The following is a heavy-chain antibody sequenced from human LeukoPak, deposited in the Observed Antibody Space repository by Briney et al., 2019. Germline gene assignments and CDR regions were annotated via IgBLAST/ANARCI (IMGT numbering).Heavy chain of an antibody. CDR1: GFSVSNHY. J-gene: IGHJ5*02. D-gene: IGHD5-24*01. Sequence: GGSLRLSCAASGFSVSNHYMAWVRQAPGRRLEWVSFIWADGTTFYTDSVRGRLTVSRDQFKNTLYLQMSSLRPDDTALYYCARDGAGIESWVELDPWGQGTQVTVSA. CDR3: ARDGAGIESWVELDP. V-gene: IGHV3-66*02. CDR2: IWADGTT.